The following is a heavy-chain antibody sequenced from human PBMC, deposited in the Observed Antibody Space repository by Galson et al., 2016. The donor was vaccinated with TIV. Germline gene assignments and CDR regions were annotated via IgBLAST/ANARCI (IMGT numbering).Heavy chain of an antibody. CDR2: IDTDGTTT. Sequence: SLRLSCAASGISVNNDWMHWVRQSPEKGLVWVARIDTDGTTTYYADSVKGRFGISRDNAKNTVYLQMNNLIADDTAGYYCVRDRLGWHWGQGTLVTVSS. D-gene: IGHD3-16*01. J-gene: IGHJ1*01. CDR1: GISVNNDW. CDR3: VRDRLGWH. V-gene: IGHV3-74*01.